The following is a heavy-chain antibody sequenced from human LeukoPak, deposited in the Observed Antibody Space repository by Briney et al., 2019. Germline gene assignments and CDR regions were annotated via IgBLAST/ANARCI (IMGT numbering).Heavy chain of an antibody. CDR3: ARGPYYYYGMDV. J-gene: IGHJ6*02. V-gene: IGHV4-34*01. Sequence: SETLSLTCAVYGGSFSGYYWSWIRQPPGKGLEWIGEINHSGSTNYNPSLKSRVTISVDTSKNQFSLKLSSVTAADTAVYYCARGPYYYYGMDVWGQGTTVTVSS. CDR2: INHSGST. CDR1: GGSFSGYY.